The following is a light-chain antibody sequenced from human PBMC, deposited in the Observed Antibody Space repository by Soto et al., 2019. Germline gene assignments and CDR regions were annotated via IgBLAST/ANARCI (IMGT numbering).Light chain of an antibody. V-gene: IGKV3-20*01. CDR2: AAS. CDR1: QSVSPY. Sequence: EIVLTQSPGTLSLSPGERATLSCRASQSVSPYLAWYQHKPGQAPRLLIYAASSRATGIPDRFSGSGSGTDFTLTISRLEPEDFAVYYCQQYGSSPPVTFGPGTKVDIK. CDR3: QQYGSSPPVT. J-gene: IGKJ3*01.